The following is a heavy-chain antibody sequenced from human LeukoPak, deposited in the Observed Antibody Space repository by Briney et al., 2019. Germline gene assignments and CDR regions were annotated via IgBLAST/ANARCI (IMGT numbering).Heavy chain of an antibody. D-gene: IGHD3-22*01. CDR1: GFTFSDYW. CDR3: AKAAQTYYYDSSGPSDY. J-gene: IGHJ4*02. V-gene: IGHV3-7*03. Sequence: SGGSLRLSCAASGFTFSDYWMSWVRQAPGKGLEWVANIKPDGSETFFVDSVKGRFTISRDNSKNTLYLQMNSLRAEDTAVYYCAKAAQTYYYDSSGPSDYWGQGTLVTVSS. CDR2: IKPDGSET.